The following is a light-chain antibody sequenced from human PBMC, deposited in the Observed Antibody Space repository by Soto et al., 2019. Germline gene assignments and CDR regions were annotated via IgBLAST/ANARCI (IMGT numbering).Light chain of an antibody. CDR1: QSISSISSY. Sequence: DIQMTQSPSSLSASVGDRVTITCRASQSISSISSYLNWYQQKPGKAPKLLIYAASSLQSGVPSRFSGVGSGTDFTLTISSLQPEDFATYYGQQSYSTPLAFGQGTKVEIK. J-gene: IGKJ1*01. CDR2: AAS. CDR3: QQSYSTPLA. V-gene: IGKV1-39*01.